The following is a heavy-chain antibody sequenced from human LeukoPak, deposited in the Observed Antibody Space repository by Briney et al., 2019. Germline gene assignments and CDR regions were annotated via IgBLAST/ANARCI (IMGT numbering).Heavy chain of an antibody. CDR1: GSCFTSYW. CDR2: IDPSDSYT. D-gene: IGHD2-21*02. CDR3: ARQFKGDYYFDS. V-gene: IGHV5-10-1*04. J-gene: IGHJ4*02. Sequence: GSALEISWKSSGSCFTSYWITGRRPMRGKGVELMGRIDPSDSYTSYSPSFQGQVTISADKSISTASLQWSSLKASDTAMYYCARQFKGDYYFDSWGQGTLVTASS.